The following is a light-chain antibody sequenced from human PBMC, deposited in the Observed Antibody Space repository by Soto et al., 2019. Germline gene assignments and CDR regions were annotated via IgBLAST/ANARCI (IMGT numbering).Light chain of an antibody. Sequence: NFMLTQPHSVSESPGKTVTISCTRSSGNIASNYVQWYQQRPGSAPSTVIHEDDQRPSGVPDRFSGSIDSSSNSASLTISGLKTEDEADYYCQSYDSTMWVFGGGTQLTVL. CDR1: SGNIASNY. V-gene: IGLV6-57*04. J-gene: IGLJ2*01. CDR2: EDD. CDR3: QSYDSTMWV.